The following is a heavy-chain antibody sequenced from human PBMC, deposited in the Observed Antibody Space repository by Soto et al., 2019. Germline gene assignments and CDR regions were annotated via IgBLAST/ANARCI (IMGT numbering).Heavy chain of an antibody. J-gene: IGHJ6*02. CDR1: GYSFTSYW. CDR3: ARLGDYSNQYYYDYGMDV. Sequence: GESLKISCKGSGYSFTSYWIGWVRQMPGKGLEWMGIIYPGDSDTRYSPSFQGQVTISADKSISTAYLQWSSLKASDTAMYYCARLGDYSNQYYYDYGMDVWGQGTTVTVSS. V-gene: IGHV5-51*01. D-gene: IGHD4-4*01. CDR2: IYPGDSDT.